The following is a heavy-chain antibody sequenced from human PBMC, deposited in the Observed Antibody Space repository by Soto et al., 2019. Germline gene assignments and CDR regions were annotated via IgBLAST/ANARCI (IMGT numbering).Heavy chain of an antibody. CDR3: ARAIFADSLLFERDYYYYMDV. CDR2: IYYSGST. D-gene: IGHD3-3*01. J-gene: IGHJ6*03. V-gene: IGHV4-59*08. CDR1: GGSISSYY. Sequence: SETLSLTCTVSGGSISSYYWSWIRQPPGKGLEWIGYIYYSGSTNYNPSLKSRVTISVDTSKNQFSLKLSSVTAADTAVYYCARAIFADSLLFERDYYYYMDVWGKGTTVTVSS.